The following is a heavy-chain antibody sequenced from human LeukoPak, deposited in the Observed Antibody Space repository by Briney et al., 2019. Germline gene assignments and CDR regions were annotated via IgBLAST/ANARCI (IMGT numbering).Heavy chain of an antibody. CDR2: IYHSAST. V-gene: IGHV4-38-2*01. CDR3: ARLGYIDGSDWYFDF. Sequence: SETLSFTCAVSGYSISSSYYWGWVRQPPGKGLGWIGTIYHSASTYYNPSLKSRVTISVDTSKKHFSLKLSSVTAADTAVYYCARLGYIDGSDWYFDFWGRGTLVTVSS. J-gene: IGHJ2*01. CDR1: GYSISSSYY. D-gene: IGHD5-18*01.